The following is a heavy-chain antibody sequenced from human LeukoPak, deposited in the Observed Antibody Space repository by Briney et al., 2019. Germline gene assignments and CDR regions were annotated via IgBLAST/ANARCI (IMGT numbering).Heavy chain of an antibody. J-gene: IGHJ4*02. CDR3: AKEGSVCTNGICRYFDD. Sequence: ALRLSCAAPGFYSSGSVMSWVRQAPAKSPWWGSSISWSSGHIVYADSVKGRFTIARDNAKNSLYLQMDSLRGEDTALYYCAKEGSVCTNGICRYFDDWGQGTLLTVSS. D-gene: IGHD2-8*01. CDR1: GFYSSGSV. V-gene: IGHV3-9*02. CDR2: ISWSSGHI.